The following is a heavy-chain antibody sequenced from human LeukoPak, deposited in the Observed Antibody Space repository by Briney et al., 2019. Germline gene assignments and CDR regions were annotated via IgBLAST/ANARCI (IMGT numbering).Heavy chain of an antibody. V-gene: IGHV3-23*01. CDR2: ISGSGART. Sequence: GGSLRLSCAASGFTFSSYGMTWVRQAPGKGLDWVSGISGSGARTDYADSMKGRFTISRDNAKNTLYLQMNSLRAEDTAVYYCAREGVGVDSSSHYYYYMDVWGKGTTVTVSS. D-gene: IGHD3-22*01. J-gene: IGHJ6*03. CDR1: GFTFSSYG. CDR3: AREGVGVDSSSHYYYYMDV.